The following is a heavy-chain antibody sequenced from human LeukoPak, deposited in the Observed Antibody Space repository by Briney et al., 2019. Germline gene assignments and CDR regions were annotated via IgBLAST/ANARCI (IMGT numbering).Heavy chain of an antibody. J-gene: IGHJ3*01. CDR2: INPNSGAT. CDR3: AKEKITPFHDAFDV. D-gene: IGHD3-16*01. Sequence: GASVKVSCTTSGYTFTDYPMHWVRQAPGQGLEWMGWINPNSGATNYAQNFEGRVTMTRDTSVSTAYVELRSLRSDDTAVYYCAKEKITPFHDAFDVWGQGTMVTISS. CDR1: GYTFTDYP. V-gene: IGHV1-2*02.